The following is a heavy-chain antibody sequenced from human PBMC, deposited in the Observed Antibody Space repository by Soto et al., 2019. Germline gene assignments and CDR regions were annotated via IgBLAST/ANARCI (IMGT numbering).Heavy chain of an antibody. CDR3: ASDNGYYDL. V-gene: IGHV1-18*01. CDR1: GYTFSHHS. J-gene: IGHJ4*02. CDR2: ISTTSGNT. D-gene: IGHD4-17*01. Sequence: ETVSCMPCGYTFSHHSINWVRQAAGQGLEWMAWISTTSGNTHYAERVQGRVNVTLENSARTAFMAMGGQTSDDTAGYFCASDNGYYDLWGQGTLVTVSS.